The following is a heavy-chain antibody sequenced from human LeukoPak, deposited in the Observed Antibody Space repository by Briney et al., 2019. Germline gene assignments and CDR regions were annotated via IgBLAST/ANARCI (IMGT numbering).Heavy chain of an antibody. V-gene: IGHV4-59*01. CDR3: ARYGDYGFKD. CDR2: IYYSGTT. Sequence: PSETLSLTCTVSGGSISRYYWSWIRQPPGKGLEWIGYIYYSGTTNYNPSLKSRVTISVDTSKNQFSLKLSSVTAADTAVYYCARYGDYGFKDGGQGTLVTVSS. D-gene: IGHD4-17*01. CDR1: GGSISRYY. J-gene: IGHJ4*02.